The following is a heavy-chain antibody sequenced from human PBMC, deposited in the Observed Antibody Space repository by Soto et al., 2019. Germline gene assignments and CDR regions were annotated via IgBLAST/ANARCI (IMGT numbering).Heavy chain of an antibody. CDR2: IYPGDSDT. J-gene: IGHJ5*02. CDR1: GYSFTSYW. CDR3: ASHLPRYSSHLGLNWFDP. D-gene: IGHD2-2*02. Sequence: GESLKISCKGSGYSFTSYWIGWVRQMPGKGLEWMGIIYPGDSDTRYSPSFQGQVTISADKSITTAYLQWSSLKASDTAMYYCASHLPRYSSHLGLNWFDPWGQGTLVTVSS. V-gene: IGHV5-51*01.